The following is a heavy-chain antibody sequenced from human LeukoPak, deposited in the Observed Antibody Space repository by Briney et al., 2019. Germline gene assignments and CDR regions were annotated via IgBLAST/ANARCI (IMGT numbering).Heavy chain of an antibody. Sequence: PSETLSLTCTVSGGSISSSSYYWGWIRQPPGKGLEWIGSIYYSGSTYYNPSLKSRFTISVDTSKNQLSLKRSSVTAADTAVYYCARHEGEDSSGYQPYYYYYMDVWGKGTTVTISS. CDR2: IYYSGST. V-gene: IGHV4-39*01. D-gene: IGHD3-22*01. CDR3: ARHEGEDSSGYQPYYYYYMDV. J-gene: IGHJ6*03. CDR1: GGSISSSSYY.